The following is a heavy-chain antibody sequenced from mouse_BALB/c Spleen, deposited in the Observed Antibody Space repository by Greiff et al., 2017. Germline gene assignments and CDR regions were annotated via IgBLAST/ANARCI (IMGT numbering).Heavy chain of an antibody. J-gene: IGHJ4*01. V-gene: IGHV3-2*02. CDR2: ISYSGST. CDR1: GYSITSDYA. Sequence: VQLKESGPGLVKPSQSLSLTCTVTGYSITSDYAWNWIRQFPGNKLEWMGYISYSGSTSYNPSLKSRISITRDTSKNQFFLQLNSVTTEDTATYYCARPRYGSSYDYAMDYWGQGTSVTVSS. CDR3: ARPRYGSSYDYAMDY. D-gene: IGHD1-1*01.